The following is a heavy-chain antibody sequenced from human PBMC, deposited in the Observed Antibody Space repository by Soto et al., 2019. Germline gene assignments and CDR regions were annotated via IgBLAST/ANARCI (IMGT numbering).Heavy chain of an antibody. J-gene: IGHJ5*02. CDR3: ARDLRAFGVASRFDP. CDR2: IGPSDTGI. CDR1: GLSFRDFY. V-gene: IGHV3-11*01. Sequence: QVHLVQSGGGLVKPGGSLRLSCEASGLSFRDFYMAWIRQAPGKGLEWVAFIGPSDTGIYYAESVKGRFTISRDNAKDSLFLQMKSLKGDDTAIYYCARDLRAFGVASRFDPWGQGTLVTVSS. D-gene: IGHD2-21*01.